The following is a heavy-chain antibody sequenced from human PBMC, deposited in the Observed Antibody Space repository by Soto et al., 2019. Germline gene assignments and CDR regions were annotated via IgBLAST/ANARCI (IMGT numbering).Heavy chain of an antibody. V-gene: IGHV1-18*04. Sequence: ASVKVSCKASGYTFTSYGISWVRQAPGQGLEWMGWISAYNGNTNYAQKLQGRVTMTTDTSTSTAYMELRSLRSDDTAVYYCARDFGYCSTSCYTPYYYYGMDVWGQGPTVTVSS. CDR3: ARDFGYCSTSCYTPYYYYGMDV. CDR2: ISAYNGNT. J-gene: IGHJ6*02. D-gene: IGHD2-2*02. CDR1: GYTFTSYG.